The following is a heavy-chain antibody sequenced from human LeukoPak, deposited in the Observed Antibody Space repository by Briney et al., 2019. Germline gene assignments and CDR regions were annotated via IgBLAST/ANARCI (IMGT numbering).Heavy chain of an antibody. Sequence: NPSETLSLTYTVSGGSISSYYWSWIRQPPGKGLEWIGYIYYSGSTNYNPSLKSRVTISVDTSKNQFSLKLSSVTAADTAVYYCARRSYYDSSGPKERAYYFDYWGQGTLVTVSS. CDR1: GGSISSYY. CDR2: IYYSGST. J-gene: IGHJ4*02. D-gene: IGHD3-22*01. CDR3: ARRSYYDSSGPKERAYYFDY. V-gene: IGHV4-59*08.